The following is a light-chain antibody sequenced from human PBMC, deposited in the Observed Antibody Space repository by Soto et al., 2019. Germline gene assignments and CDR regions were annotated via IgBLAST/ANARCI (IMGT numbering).Light chain of an antibody. CDR3: SSFRSGTTLVV. J-gene: IGLJ2*01. CDR1: SSDIGGYNY. Sequence: QSALTQPASVSGSPGQSITISCTGTSSDIGGYNYVSWYQHHPGKAPKLMIYDVTNRPSGVSNRFSGFQSGNTASLTISGLQAEDEADYYCSSFRSGTTLVVFGGGTKVTVL. V-gene: IGLV2-14*03. CDR2: DVT.